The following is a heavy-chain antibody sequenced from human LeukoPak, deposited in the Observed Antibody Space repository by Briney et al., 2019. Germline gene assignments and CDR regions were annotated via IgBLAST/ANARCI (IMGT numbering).Heavy chain of an antibody. Sequence: SVKVSCKASGYTFTSYGISWVRQAPGQGLEWMGWISAYNGNTNYAQKLQGRVTMTTDTSTSTAYMELRSLRSDDTAVYYCARVWDYYGSGSYSGEGAGDYWGQGTLVTVSS. D-gene: IGHD3-10*01. J-gene: IGHJ4*02. V-gene: IGHV1-18*04. CDR3: ARVWDYYGSGSYSGEGAGDY. CDR1: GYTFTSYG. CDR2: ISAYNGNT.